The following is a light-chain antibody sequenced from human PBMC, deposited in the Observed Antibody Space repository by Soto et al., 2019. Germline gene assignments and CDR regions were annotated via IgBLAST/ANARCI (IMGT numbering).Light chain of an antibody. CDR3: QQYNTYSLT. Sequence: DIQMTQSPSTLSASVGDRVTITCRASQSVTRWLAWYHQKPGKAPKLLIYDASNLQSGVPSRFSGSGSGTEFNLTISSLQPDDFATYYCQQYNTYSLTFGGGNKVEIK. V-gene: IGKV1-5*01. CDR1: QSVTRW. CDR2: DAS. J-gene: IGKJ4*01.